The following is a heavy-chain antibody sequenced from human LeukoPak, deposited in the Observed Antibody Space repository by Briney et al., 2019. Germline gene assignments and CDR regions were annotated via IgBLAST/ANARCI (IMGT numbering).Heavy chain of an antibody. CDR2: INHSGST. CDR3: ARDGGYSSSSRPLD. Sequence: NSSETLSLTCAVYGGSFSGYYWSWIRQPPGKGLEWIGEINHSGSTNYNPSLKSRVTISVDTSKNQFSLKLSSVTAADTAVYYCARDGGYSSSSRPLDWGQGTLVTVSS. CDR1: GGSFSGYY. V-gene: IGHV4-34*01. J-gene: IGHJ4*02. D-gene: IGHD6-6*01.